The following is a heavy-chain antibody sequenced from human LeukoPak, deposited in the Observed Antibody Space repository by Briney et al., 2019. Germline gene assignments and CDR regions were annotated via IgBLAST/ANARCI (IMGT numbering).Heavy chain of an antibody. CDR3: ARLSSSSWYGGVDY. D-gene: IGHD6-13*01. J-gene: IGHJ4*02. Sequence: PSETLSLTCTVSGGSISSSSYYWGWIRQPPGKGLEWIGSIYYSGSTYYNPSLKSRVTISVDTSKNQFSLKLSSVTGGYTAVYYCARLSSSSWYGGVDYWGQGTLVTVSS. CDR1: GGSISSSSYY. CDR2: IYYSGST. V-gene: IGHV4-39*01.